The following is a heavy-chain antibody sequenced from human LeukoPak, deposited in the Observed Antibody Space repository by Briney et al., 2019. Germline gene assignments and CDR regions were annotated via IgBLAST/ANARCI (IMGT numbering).Heavy chain of an antibody. V-gene: IGHV3-21*01. CDR3: ARASSGWAVDLYYSDF. CDR1: GFSFSSYS. Sequence: NPGGSLRLSCAASGFSFSSYSMNWVRQAPGKGLECVSSISSTSSYIYYADSVKGRFTISRDNAKNSLYLQMNSLRAEDTAVYYRARASSGWAVDLYYSDFWGQGTLVTVSS. CDR2: ISSTSSYI. D-gene: IGHD6-19*01. J-gene: IGHJ4*02.